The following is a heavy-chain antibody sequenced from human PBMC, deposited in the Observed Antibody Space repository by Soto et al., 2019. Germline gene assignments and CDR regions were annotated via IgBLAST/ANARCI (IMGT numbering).Heavy chain of an antibody. Sequence: EGSLRLSCAASGFTFSSYWMHWVRQAPGKGLVWVSRINSDGSSTSYADSVKGRFTISRDNAKNTLYLQMNSLRAEDTAVYYCARDYDSSGPADYWGQGTLVTVSS. CDR1: GFTFSSYW. D-gene: IGHD3-22*01. J-gene: IGHJ4*02. V-gene: IGHV3-74*01. CDR3: ARDYDSSGPADY. CDR2: INSDGSST.